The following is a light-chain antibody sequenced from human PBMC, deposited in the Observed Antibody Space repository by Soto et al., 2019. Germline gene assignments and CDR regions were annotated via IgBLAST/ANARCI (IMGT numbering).Light chain of an antibody. J-gene: IGKJ2*01. Sequence: EIVMTQSPATLSVSPEERATLSCRASQSVNSDFAWYQQKPGQAPRLLIYGASTRVTGIPARFSGSGSGTEFTLTISSLQSEDFAVYYCQQYRNWPATFGQGTKLXIK. CDR3: QQYRNWPAT. CDR1: QSVNSD. CDR2: GAS. V-gene: IGKV3-15*01.